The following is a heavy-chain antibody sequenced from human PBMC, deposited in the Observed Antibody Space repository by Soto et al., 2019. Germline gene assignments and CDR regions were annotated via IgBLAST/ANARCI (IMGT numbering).Heavy chain of an antibody. CDR2: VYDSGT. J-gene: IGHJ3*02. V-gene: IGHV4-59*01. Sequence: QLQLQESGPGLVKPSETLSLICTVSGGYISGYYWNWIRQPPGKVLEWIGFVYDSGTSYNASLTSRITISIVTSKTQFSQTLSSVTAADTSVYYCARQLEVAGSYYYDIWGQVIMVTVSS. CDR1: GGYISGYY. D-gene: IGHD3-10*01. CDR3: ARQLEVAGSYYYDI.